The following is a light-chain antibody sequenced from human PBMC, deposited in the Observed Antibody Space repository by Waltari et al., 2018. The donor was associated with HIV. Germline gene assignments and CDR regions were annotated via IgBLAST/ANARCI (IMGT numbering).Light chain of an antibody. CDR2: QDR. CDR3: QAWDSYTVV. Sequence: SYELAQSPSVSVYPGQTARIACPGDNLGDKFVCWYQMKPGQSPVVIIYQDRQRPSGIPERFSGSNSGNTATLTISGTQAMDEADYYCQAWDSYTVVFGGGTKLTVL. CDR1: NLGDKF. J-gene: IGLJ2*01. V-gene: IGLV3-1*01.